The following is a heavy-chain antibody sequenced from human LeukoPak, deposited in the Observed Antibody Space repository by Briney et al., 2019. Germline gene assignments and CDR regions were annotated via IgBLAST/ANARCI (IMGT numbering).Heavy chain of an antibody. D-gene: IGHD6-19*01. V-gene: IGHV3-11*01. CDR1: GFTFSDYY. CDR3: ARDYQWLGHPTYYFDY. J-gene: IGHJ4*02. CDR2: ISSSGSTI. Sequence: GGSLRLSCAASGFTFSDYYMSWIRQAPGKGLEWVSYISSSGSTIYYADSVKGRFTISRDNAKNSLYLQMNSLRAEDTAVYYCARDYQWLGHPTYYFDYWGQGTLVTVSS.